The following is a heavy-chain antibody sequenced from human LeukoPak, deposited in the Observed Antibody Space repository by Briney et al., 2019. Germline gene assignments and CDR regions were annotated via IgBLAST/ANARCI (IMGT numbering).Heavy chain of an antibody. J-gene: IGHJ4*02. CDR3: ATDIHY. CDR2: FDPEDGET. V-gene: IGHV1-24*01. CDR1: GYTLTELS. Sequence: GASVKVPCKVSGYTLTELSMHWVRQAPGKGLEWMGGFDPEDGETIYAQKFQGRLTMTDDTSTDTTYMELSSLRSEDTAVYYCATDIHYWGQGTLVTVSS.